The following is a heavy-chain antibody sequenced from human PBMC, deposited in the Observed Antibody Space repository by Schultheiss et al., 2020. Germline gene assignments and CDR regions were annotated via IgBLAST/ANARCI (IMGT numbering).Heavy chain of an antibody. CDR3: ARVEYCSRTTCYGGTCDN. Sequence: ASVKVSCKASGYTGYYMHWVRQAPGQGLEWMGWINPNSGGTNYAQKLQGRVTMTTDTSTSTAYMELSSLRSQDTAVYYCARVEYCSRTTCYGGTCDNWGPGRLGTVSS. V-gene: IGHV1-2*02. CDR1: GYTGYY. J-gene: IGHJ4*02. CDR2: INPNSGGT. D-gene: IGHD2-2*01.